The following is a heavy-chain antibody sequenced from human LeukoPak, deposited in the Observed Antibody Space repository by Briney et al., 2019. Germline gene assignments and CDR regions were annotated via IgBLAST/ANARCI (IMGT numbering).Heavy chain of an antibody. CDR2: IYYSGST. CDR3: ARTGDSSGYYRFYYYMDV. V-gene: IGHV4-30-2*03. D-gene: IGHD3-22*01. J-gene: IGHJ6*03. Sequence: SETLSLTCAVSGGSISSGAYSWSWIRQPPGKGLEWIGSIYYSGSTYYNPSLKSRVTISVDTSKNQFSLKLSSVTAADTAVYYCARTGDSSGYYRFYYYMDVWGKGTTVTVSS. CDR1: GGSISSGAYS.